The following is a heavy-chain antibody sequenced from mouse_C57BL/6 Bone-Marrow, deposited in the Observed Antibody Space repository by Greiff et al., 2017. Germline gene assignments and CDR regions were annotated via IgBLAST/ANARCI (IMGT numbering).Heavy chain of an antibody. Sequence: KQRPEQGLEWIGWIDPENGDTEYASKFQGKATITADTSSNTAYLQLSSLTSEDTAVYYCTTYIYWGQGTTLTVSS. J-gene: IGHJ2*01. CDR3: TTYIY. CDR2: IDPENGDT. V-gene: IGHV14-4*01. D-gene: IGHD1-3*01.